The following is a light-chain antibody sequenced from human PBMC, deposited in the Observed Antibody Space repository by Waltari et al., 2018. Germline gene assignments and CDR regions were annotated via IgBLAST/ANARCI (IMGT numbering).Light chain of an antibody. J-gene: IGKJ2*01. Sequence: DIVMTQSPDSLTVSLGERATINCKSSQSVFDNSGNNNSLAWYQQKPGQPPNLPSSWASARESGVPDRFSGSGSGADFTLTISSLRAEDVAVYYCQQYFSTPFTFGQGTRLDIK. CDR3: QQYFSTPFT. V-gene: IGKV4-1*01. CDR1: QSVFDNSGNNNS. CDR2: WAS.